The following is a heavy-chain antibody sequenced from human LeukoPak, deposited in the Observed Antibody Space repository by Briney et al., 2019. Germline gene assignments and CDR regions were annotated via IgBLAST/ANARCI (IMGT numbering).Heavy chain of an antibody. V-gene: IGHV4-34*01. D-gene: IGHD1-26*01. J-gene: IGHJ4*02. CDR2: INHSGST. CDR1: GGSFSCYY. Sequence: SETLSLTCAVYGGSFSCYYWSWIRQPPGKGLEWIGEINHSGSTNYNPSLKSRVTISVDTSKNQFSLKLSSVTAADTAVYYCARGGVGATTAGFDYWGQGTLVTVSS. CDR3: ARGGVGATTAGFDY.